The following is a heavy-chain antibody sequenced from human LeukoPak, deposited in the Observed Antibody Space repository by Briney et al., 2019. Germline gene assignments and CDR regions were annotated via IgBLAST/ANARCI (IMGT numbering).Heavy chain of an antibody. J-gene: IGHJ4*02. CDR3: TRDRGRWLRDLYFDY. V-gene: IGHV3-49*03. CDR1: GFTFGDYA. CDR2: IRSKAYGGTT. Sequence: GGSLRLSCTASGFTFGDYAMSWFRQAPGKGLEWVGFIRSKAYGGTTEYAASVKGRFTISRDDSKSIAYLQMNSLKTEDTAVYYCTRDRGRWLRDLYFDYWGQGTLVTVSS. D-gene: IGHD5-24*01.